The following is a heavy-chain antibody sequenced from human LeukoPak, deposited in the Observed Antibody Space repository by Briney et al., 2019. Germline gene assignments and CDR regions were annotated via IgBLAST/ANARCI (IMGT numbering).Heavy chain of an antibody. CDR3: ARQSEWELQYYFDY. CDR1: GGSISSYY. J-gene: IGHJ4*02. D-gene: IGHD1-26*01. Sequence: SETLPLTCTVSGGSISSYYWSWIRQPPGKGLEWIGYIYYSGSTNYNPSLKSRVTISVDTSKNQFSLRLSSVTAADTAVYYCARQSEWELQYYFDYWGQGTLVTVSS. CDR2: IYYSGST. V-gene: IGHV4-59*08.